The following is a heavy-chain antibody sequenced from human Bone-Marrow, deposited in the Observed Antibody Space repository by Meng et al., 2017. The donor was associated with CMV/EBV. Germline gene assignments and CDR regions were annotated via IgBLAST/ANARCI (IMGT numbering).Heavy chain of an antibody. CDR1: GFTVSSNY. CDR3: ASHSREFDY. CDR2: IYSGGST. V-gene: IGHV3-53*01. Sequence: GESLKISCAASGFTVSSNYMSWVRQAPGKGLEWVSVIYSGGSTYYADSVKGRFTISRDNSKNTLYLQMNSLRAEDTAVYYCASHSREFDYWGHGTLVTVSS. J-gene: IGHJ4*01.